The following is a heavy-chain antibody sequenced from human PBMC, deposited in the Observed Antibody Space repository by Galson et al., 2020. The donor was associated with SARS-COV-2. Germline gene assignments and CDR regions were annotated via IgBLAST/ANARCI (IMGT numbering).Heavy chain of an antibody. D-gene: IGHD3-10*01. CDR1: GFTFSSYA. J-gene: IGHJ4*02. CDR2: ISGSGGST. V-gene: IGHV3-23*01. CDR3: AKMDDPVLLWFGELFPPYFDY. Sequence: GESLKISCAASGFTFSSYAMSWVRQAPGKGLEWVSAISGSGGSTYYADSVKGRFTISRDNSKNTLYLQMNSLRAEDTAVYYCAKMDDPVLLWFGELFPPYFDYWGQGTLVTVSS.